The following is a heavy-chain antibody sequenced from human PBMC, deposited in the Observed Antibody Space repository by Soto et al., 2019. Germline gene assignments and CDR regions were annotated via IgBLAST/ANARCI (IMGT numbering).Heavy chain of an antibody. V-gene: IGHV1-18*04. CDR1: GFTFTSYP. Sequence: AASVKVSCKPSGFTFTSYPFSWVRQAPGQGLEWLAWVHPYEGTTKVAHQFRDRITLTTDTSAATVFMELTGLTSDDTAIYFCAREYYSSTTWIDYWGQGTLVTVSS. CDR3: AREYYSSTTWIDY. D-gene: IGHD5-12*01. J-gene: IGHJ4*02. CDR2: VHPYEGTT.